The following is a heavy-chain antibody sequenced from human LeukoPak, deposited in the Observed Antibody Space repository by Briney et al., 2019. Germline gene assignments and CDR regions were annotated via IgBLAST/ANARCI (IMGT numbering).Heavy chain of an antibody. CDR1: GGSISSSSYY. CDR2: IYYSGST. J-gene: IGHJ4*02. Sequence: SETLSLTCTVSGGSISSSSYYWGWIRQPPGKGLEWIGSIYYSGSTYYNPSLKSRVTISVDTSKDQFSLKLSSVTAADTAVYYCARFLGFGYYADYWGQGTLVTVSS. CDR3: ARFLGFGYYADY. D-gene: IGHD3-3*01. V-gene: IGHV4-39*07.